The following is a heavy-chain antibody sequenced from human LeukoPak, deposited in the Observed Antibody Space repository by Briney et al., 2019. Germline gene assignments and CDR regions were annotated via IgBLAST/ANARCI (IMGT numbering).Heavy chain of an antibody. D-gene: IGHD6-6*01. CDR3: ARDGSIAARTLHNYYYYYMDV. Sequence: GAAVKVSCKSSGYTFNGYYMHWVRQAPGQGLEWMGWINPNSGGTNYAQKFQGRVTMTRDTSISTAYMELSRLRSDDTAVYYCARDGSIAARTLHNYYYYYMDVWGKGTTVTVSS. CDR2: INPNSGGT. CDR1: GYTFNGYY. J-gene: IGHJ6*03. V-gene: IGHV1-2*02.